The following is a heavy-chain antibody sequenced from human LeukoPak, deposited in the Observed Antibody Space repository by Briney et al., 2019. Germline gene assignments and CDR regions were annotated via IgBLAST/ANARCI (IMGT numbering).Heavy chain of an antibody. Sequence: GASVKVSCKASGYTFTDYYMHWVRQAPGQGLEWMGLINPNSGGTNYAQQFQGRVTMTRDTSISTAYMDLNRLTSDDTAVYYCARSYSKGNYGTDYWGQGTLVTVSS. CDR3: ARSYSKGNYGTDY. CDR1: GYTFTDYY. D-gene: IGHD3-10*01. CDR2: INPNSGGT. J-gene: IGHJ4*02. V-gene: IGHV1-2*02.